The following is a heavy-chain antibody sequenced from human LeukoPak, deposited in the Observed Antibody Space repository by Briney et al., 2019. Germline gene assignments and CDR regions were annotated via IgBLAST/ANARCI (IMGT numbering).Heavy chain of an antibody. CDR1: GYTFINYW. D-gene: IGHD1-26*01. J-gene: IGHJ3*02. CDR3: ARHQYSGTYYNAFDI. CDR2: IYPGDSDT. Sequence: GESLKISCKGSGYTFINYWIGWVRQMPGKGLEYMGIIYPGDSDTRYSPSFQGQVTISADKSISTAYLQWSSLKASDTAMYYCARHQYSGTYYNAFDIWGQGTLVTVSS. V-gene: IGHV5-51*01.